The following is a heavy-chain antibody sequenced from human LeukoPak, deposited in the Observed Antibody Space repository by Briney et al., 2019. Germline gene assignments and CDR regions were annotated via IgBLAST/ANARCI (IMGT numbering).Heavy chain of an antibody. D-gene: IGHD3-16*01. Sequence: ASVKVSCKASGGTFSSYAISWVRQATGQGLEWMGGIIPIFGTANYAQKFQGRVTITADESTSTAYMELSSLRSEDTAVYYCARVAHKTLDYYYYYMDVWGKGTTVTVSS. CDR2: IIPIFGTA. CDR1: GGTFSSYA. J-gene: IGHJ6*03. V-gene: IGHV1-69*13. CDR3: ARVAHKTLDYYYYYMDV.